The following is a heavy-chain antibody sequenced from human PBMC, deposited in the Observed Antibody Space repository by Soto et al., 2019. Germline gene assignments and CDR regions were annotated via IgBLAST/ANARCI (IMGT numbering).Heavy chain of an antibody. CDR1: GFTFSSYG. CDR3: AKDGDGGYCGGDCYSS. CDR2: ISYDGSNK. J-gene: IGHJ4*02. D-gene: IGHD2-21*02. Sequence: QVQLVESGGGVVQPGRSLRLSCAASGFTFSSYGMHWVRQAPGKGLEWVAVISYDGSNKYYADSVKGRFTISRDNSKNTLYLQMNSLRAEDTAVYYCAKDGDGGYCGGDCYSSWGQGTLVTVSS. V-gene: IGHV3-30*18.